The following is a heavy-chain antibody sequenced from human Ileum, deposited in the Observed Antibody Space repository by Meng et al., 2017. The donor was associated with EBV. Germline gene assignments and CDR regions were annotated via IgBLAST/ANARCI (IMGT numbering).Heavy chain of an antibody. CDR2: ISHSGST. CDR3: AMRKVEMRAITPDNWLDP. D-gene: IGHD2-21*01. V-gene: IGHV4-59*01. CDR1: GGSISRSY. J-gene: IGHJ5*02. Sequence: QGQVPESGPGLVKASETLSLTSTVLGGSISRSYWNWVRQSPGKGLEWIGPISHSGSTNYTPSLQSRVTISVDTSKNQVSLKLSSVTPADTAVYYCAMRKVEMRAITPDNWLDPWGQGTLVTVSS.